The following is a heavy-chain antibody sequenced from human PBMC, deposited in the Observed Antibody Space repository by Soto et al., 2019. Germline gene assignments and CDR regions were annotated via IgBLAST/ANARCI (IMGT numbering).Heavy chain of an antibody. CDR1: GASISTDNW. CDR2: ILHTGST. CDR3: ARNGVFSMDY. Sequence: QVQLQESGPGLVEPSETLSLTCAVSGASISTDNWWSWVRQPPGKGLEWIGEILHTGSTTYNPSLKSRVTMSADKSTNQLSLKLTSVTATDTAIYYCARNGVFSMDYWGQGILVTVSS. V-gene: IGHV4-4*02. J-gene: IGHJ4*02. D-gene: IGHD2-8*01.